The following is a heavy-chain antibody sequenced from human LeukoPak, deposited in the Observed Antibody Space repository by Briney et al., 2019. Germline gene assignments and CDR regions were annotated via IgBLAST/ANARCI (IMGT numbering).Heavy chain of an antibody. CDR3: ARGSSSGDLSGLIDY. CDR2: ISFDGSEN. V-gene: IGHV3-30*04. CDR1: GFTFNNYA. D-gene: IGHD6-6*01. J-gene: IGHJ4*02. Sequence: GGSLRLFCAASGFTFNNYAMHWVRQAPGKGLAWVAIISFDGSENYYADSVKGRFTISRDSSKNTLDLQMNSLRREHPAVYYCARGSSSGDLSGLIDYWGQGTLVPVSS.